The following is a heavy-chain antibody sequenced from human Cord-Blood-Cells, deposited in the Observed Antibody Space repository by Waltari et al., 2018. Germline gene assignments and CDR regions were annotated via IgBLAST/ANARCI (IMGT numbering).Heavy chain of an antibody. Sequence: QVQLQQWGAGLLKPSETLSLTCAVYGGSFSGYYCIWIRQPPGKGLEWIGEINHSGSTNYNPSLKSRVTISVDTSKNQFSLKLSSVTAADTAVYYCAGFGEQLVPFDYWGQGTLVTVSS. CDR2: INHSGST. J-gene: IGHJ4*02. D-gene: IGHD6-6*01. V-gene: IGHV4-34*01. CDR1: GGSFSGYY. CDR3: AGFGEQLVPFDY.